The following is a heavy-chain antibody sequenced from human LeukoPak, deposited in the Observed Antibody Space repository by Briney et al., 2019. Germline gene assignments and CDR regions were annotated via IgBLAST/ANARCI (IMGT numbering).Heavy chain of an antibody. CDR1: GGSISTYY. J-gene: IGHJ4*02. CDR3: ARGGVTNPFDY. V-gene: IGHV4-59*12. D-gene: IGHD4-17*01. Sequence: SETLSLTCTVSGGSISTYYWSWLRQPPGKGLEWIGYIYYSGSTNYNPSLKSRVTISVDRSKNQFSLKLSSVTAADTAVYYCARGGVTNPFDYWGQGTLVTVSS. CDR2: IYYSGST.